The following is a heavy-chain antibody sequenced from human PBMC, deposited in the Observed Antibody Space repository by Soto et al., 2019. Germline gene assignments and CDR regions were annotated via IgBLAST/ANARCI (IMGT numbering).Heavy chain of an antibody. J-gene: IGHJ6*02. V-gene: IGHV3-9*01. Sequence: EVQLVESGGGLVQPGRSLRLSCAASGFTFDDYAMHWVRQAPGKGLEWVSGISWNSGSIGYADPVKGRFTISRDNAKNSLYLQMNSLRAEDTALYYCAKDAITMVRGVISYDGMDVWGQGTTVTVSS. CDR1: GFTFDDYA. CDR3: AKDAITMVRGVISYDGMDV. D-gene: IGHD3-10*01. CDR2: ISWNSGSI.